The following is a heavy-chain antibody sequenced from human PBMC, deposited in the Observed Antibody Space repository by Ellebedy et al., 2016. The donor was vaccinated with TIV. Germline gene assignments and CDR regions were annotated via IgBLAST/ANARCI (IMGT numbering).Heavy chain of an antibody. Sequence: PGGSLRLSCAVSGFTFSSHAMHRVRQAPGKGLEWVATISYTGGSQNYADSVKGRFTISRDNSKNTLYLQMNSLRVEDTAVYYCAGEVGSRQINSWGQGTQVTVSS. CDR2: ISYTGGSQ. V-gene: IGHV3-30-3*01. J-gene: IGHJ4*02. CDR3: AGEVGSRQINS. D-gene: IGHD1-26*01. CDR1: GFTFSSHA.